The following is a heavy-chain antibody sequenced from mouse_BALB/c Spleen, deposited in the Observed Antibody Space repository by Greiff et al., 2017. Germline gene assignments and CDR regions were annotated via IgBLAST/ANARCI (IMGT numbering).Heavy chain of an antibody. J-gene: IGHJ2*01. CDR3: ARNYGLDY. CDR1: GFNIKDTY. CDR2: IDPANGNT. V-gene: IGHV14-3*02. D-gene: IGHD1-2*01. Sequence: VQLQQSGAELVKPGASVKLSCTASGFNIKDTYMHWVKQGPEQGLEWIGRIDPANGNTKYDPKFQGKATITADTSSNTAYLQLSSLTSEDTAVYYCARNYGLDYWGQGTTLTVSS.